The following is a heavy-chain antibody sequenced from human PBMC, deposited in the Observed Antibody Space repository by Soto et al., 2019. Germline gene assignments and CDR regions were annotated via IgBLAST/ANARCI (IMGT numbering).Heavy chain of an antibody. V-gene: IGHV4-30-4*01. Sequence: SETLSPTCTVSGGSTISDNYWSFIRQPPGKGLEWIGHIYYSGNTDYNPSLKSRLAISIDTSKNQFSLKLSSVTAADTAVYFCAREGGESSDGLYYFDSWGQGSLVTVS. J-gene: IGHJ4*02. CDR3: AREGGESSDGLYYFDS. D-gene: IGHD3-16*01. CDR1: GGSTISDNY. CDR2: IYYSGNT.